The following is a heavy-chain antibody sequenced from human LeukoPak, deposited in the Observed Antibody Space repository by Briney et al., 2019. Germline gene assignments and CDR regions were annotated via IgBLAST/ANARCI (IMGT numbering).Heavy chain of an antibody. CDR2: IYYSGST. CDR1: GGSISSHY. V-gene: IGHV4-59*11. Sequence: SETLSLTCTVSGGSISSHYWSWIRQPPGKGLEWIGYIYYSGSTNYNPSLKSRVTISVDTSKNQSSLKLSSVTAADTAVYYCARTSYYDTNPFDYWGQGTLVTVSS. D-gene: IGHD3-22*01. CDR3: ARTSYYDTNPFDY. J-gene: IGHJ4*02.